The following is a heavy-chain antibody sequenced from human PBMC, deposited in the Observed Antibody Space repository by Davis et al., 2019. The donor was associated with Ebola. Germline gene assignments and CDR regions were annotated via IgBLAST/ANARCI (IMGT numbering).Heavy chain of an antibody. CDR3: TRGIARRRSGSWFDP. V-gene: IGHV1-8*01. J-gene: IGHJ5*02. CDR1: RYTFTTYD. Sequence: ASVTVSCKASRYTFTTYDINWVRQATGQGLEWMGWMNPDSGNTGYAQKFQGRVTMTRDTSITTAYMELSSLSSDDTAVYYCTRGIARRRSGSWFDPWGQRTPVTVSS. D-gene: IGHD2-15*01. CDR2: MNPDSGNT.